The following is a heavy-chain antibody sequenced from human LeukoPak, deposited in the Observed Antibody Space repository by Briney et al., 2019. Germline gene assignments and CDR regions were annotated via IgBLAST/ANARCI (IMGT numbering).Heavy chain of an antibody. D-gene: IGHD5-18*01. J-gene: IGHJ6*02. CDR3: AKDTEGYTYGYYYYGMDV. CDR2: ISGDGGST. CDR1: GFTFDDYA. Sequence: GGSLRLSCAASGFTFDDYAMHWVRQAPGKGLEWVSHISGDGGSTYYPDSVKGRFTISTDNSKNSLYLQMNSLRNDDTALYYCAKDTEGYTYGYYYYGMDVWGQGTTVTVSS. V-gene: IGHV3-43*02.